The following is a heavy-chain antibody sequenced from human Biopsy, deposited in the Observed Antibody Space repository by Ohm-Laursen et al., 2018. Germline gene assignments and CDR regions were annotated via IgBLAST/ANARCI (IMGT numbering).Heavy chain of an antibody. CDR2: IFYSGII. V-gene: IGHV4-39*01. J-gene: IGHJ5*02. CDR1: GGSVSSNTNY. Sequence: SETLSLTCIVSGGSVSSNTNYWAWIRQPPGKGLEWIGSIFYSGIIYYNPSLKSRVSISVGTSKNQFSLNLNSVTAADTAVYYCARHPTGFWFDPWGQGTLVIVSS. CDR3: ARHPTGFWFDP.